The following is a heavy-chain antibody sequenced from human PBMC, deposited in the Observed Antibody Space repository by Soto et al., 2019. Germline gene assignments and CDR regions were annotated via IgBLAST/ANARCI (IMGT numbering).Heavy chain of an antibody. V-gene: IGHV4-34*01. D-gene: IGHD3-10*01. Sequence: HVQLQQWGAGLVKPSETLSLVCTVYGESFSDYSWNWIRQSPGKGLEWIGEINDSGSTKYKSSLESRHTMSVNTSKRPFALKLNSVYAAGAAVYYWARLLRGITMVRPTYEMDVWGQGTTVTISS. CDR2: INDSGST. CDR3: ARLLRGITMVRPTYEMDV. CDR1: GESFSDYS. J-gene: IGHJ6*02.